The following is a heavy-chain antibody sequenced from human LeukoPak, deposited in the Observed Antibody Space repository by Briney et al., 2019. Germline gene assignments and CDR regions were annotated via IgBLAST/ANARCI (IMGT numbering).Heavy chain of an antibody. D-gene: IGHD1-26*01. Sequence: SETLSLTCTVSGGSISSYYWSWIRQPPGKGLEWIGYIYYSGSTNYNPSLKSRVTISVDTSKNQFSLKLSSVTAADTAVYYCAKEEGRIVGATVDWGQGTLVTVSS. CDR2: IYYSGST. V-gene: IGHV4-59*12. CDR3: AKEEGRIVGATVD. J-gene: IGHJ4*02. CDR1: GGSISSYY.